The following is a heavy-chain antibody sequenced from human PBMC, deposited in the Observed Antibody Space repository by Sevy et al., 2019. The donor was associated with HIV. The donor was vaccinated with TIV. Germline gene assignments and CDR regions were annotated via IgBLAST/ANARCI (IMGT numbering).Heavy chain of an antibody. CDR2: IKSKTDGGTT. J-gene: IGHJ4*02. CDR3: TTEWIDSSSWYGDY. CDR1: GFTFTNAW. Sequence: GGSLRLSCAASGFTFTNAWMNWVRQAPGKGLEWVGRIKSKTDGGTTDYAAPVKGRFTISRDDSENTLYLQMNSLKSEDTAVYYCTTEWIDSSSWYGDYWSQGTLVTVSS. V-gene: IGHV3-15*07. D-gene: IGHD6-13*01.